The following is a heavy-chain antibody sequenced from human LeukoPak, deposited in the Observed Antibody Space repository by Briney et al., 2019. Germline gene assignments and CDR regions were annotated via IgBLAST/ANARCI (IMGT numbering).Heavy chain of an antibody. CDR1: GGSISSGGYY. CDR2: IIDSPST. CDR3: ASRRVTTFARGLGMDV. V-gene: IGHV4-31*03. D-gene: IGHD3-3*01. J-gene: IGHJ6*02. Sequence: PSRTLSLTCTVSGGSISSGGYYWSWIRQHPGKGLERIGSIIDSPSTNYNRSLKSRVTISIDTSKNQFSLKLSSVTAADTAVYYCASRRVTTFARGLGMDVWGQGTTAT.